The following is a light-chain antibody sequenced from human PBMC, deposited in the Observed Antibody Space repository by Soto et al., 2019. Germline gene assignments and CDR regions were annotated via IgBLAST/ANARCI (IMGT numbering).Light chain of an antibody. CDR1: QSVLYSPNNKTY. CDR2: WAS. Sequence: DIVMTQSPESLAVSLGERATINCKSSQSVLYSPNNKTYLSWYQQKPGQPPKLLIYWASIRESGVPDRFSGSGSGTEFTLTSSSMQAEDVAVYYCQQFYSSSWTFGQGTTVEVK. V-gene: IGKV4-1*01. CDR3: QQFYSSSWT. J-gene: IGKJ1*01.